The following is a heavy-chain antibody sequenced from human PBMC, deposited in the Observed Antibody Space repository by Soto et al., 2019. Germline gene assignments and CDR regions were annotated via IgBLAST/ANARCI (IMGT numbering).Heavy chain of an antibody. Sequence: QVQLQQWGAGLLKPSETLFLTCAVYGGSFSGYYWSWIRQPPGKGLEWIGEINHSGSTNYNPSLKSRVTISVDTSKHQISLKLSSVTAADTAAYYCASCSIVTTSDDAFDIWGQGTMVTVSS. CDR3: ASCSIVTTSDDAFDI. V-gene: IGHV4-34*01. CDR2: INHSGST. CDR1: GGSFSGYY. D-gene: IGHD4-17*01. J-gene: IGHJ3*02.